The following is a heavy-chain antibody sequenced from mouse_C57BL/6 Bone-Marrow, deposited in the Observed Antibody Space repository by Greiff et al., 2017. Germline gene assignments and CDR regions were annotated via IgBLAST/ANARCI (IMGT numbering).Heavy chain of an antibody. CDR2: IYPGDGDT. CDR1: GYAFSSSW. J-gene: IGHJ1*03. Sequence: QVQLQQSGPELVKPGASVKISCKASGYAFSSSWMNWVKQRPGKGLEWIGRIYPGDGDTNYNGKFKGKATLTADKSSSTAYMQRSSLTSEDSAVYFCARAVTTPWYFDVWGTGTTVTVSS. V-gene: IGHV1-82*01. D-gene: IGHD2-5*01. CDR3: ARAVTTPWYFDV.